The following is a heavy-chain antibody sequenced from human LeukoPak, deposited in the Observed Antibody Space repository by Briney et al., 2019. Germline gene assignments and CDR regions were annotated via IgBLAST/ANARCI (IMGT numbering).Heavy chain of an antibody. CDR3: AQQVGYCSSGSCYFTY. V-gene: IGHV3-23*01. J-gene: IGHJ1*01. D-gene: IGHD2-15*01. Sequence: GGSLRLSCAASGFTFSSHAMSWDRQAPGKGLEWVSAISGSGGSTYYADSVKGRFTISRDKSKNTLSLQMNSLRAEDTAVYYCAQQVGYCSSGSCYFTYWGQGTLVTVSS. CDR1: GFTFSSHA. CDR2: ISGSGGST.